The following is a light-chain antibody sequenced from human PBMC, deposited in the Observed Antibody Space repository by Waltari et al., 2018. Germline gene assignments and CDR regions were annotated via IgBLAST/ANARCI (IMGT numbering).Light chain of an antibody. CDR1: TPDVGGFNL. Sequence: QSALTQPASVSGSPGQSITISSPGPTPDVGGFNLVSWYQQHPGNAPKLLIYEASKRPSGVSNRFSGSKSGNTASLTISGLQAEDEADYYCCSYAGSSTLVFGGGTKLTVL. CDR3: CSYAGSSTLV. CDR2: EAS. J-gene: IGLJ2*01. V-gene: IGLV2-23*01.